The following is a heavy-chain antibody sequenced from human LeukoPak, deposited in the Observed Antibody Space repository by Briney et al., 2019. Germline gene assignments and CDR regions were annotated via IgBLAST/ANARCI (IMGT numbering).Heavy chain of an antibody. D-gene: IGHD3-3*01. CDR2: IIPIFGTA. Sequence: GASVKVSCKASGGTFSSYAISWVRQAPGQGLEWMGGIIPIFGTANYAQKFQGRVTITADEFTSTAYMELSSLRSEDTAVYYCARDPYTYDFWFGHAFDIWGQGTMVTVSS. CDR1: GGTFSSYA. CDR3: ARDPYTYDFWFGHAFDI. V-gene: IGHV1-69*13. J-gene: IGHJ3*02.